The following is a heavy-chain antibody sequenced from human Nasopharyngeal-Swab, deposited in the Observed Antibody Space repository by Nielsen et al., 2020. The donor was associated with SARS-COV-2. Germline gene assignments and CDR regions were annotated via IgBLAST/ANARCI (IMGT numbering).Heavy chain of an antibody. V-gene: IGHV4-59*13. CDR3: ARVRYSSSWYDPTFDY. CDR1: GGSISSYY. Sequence: SETLSLTCTVSGGSISSYYWSWIRQPPGKGLEWIGYIYYSGSTNYNPSLKSRVTISVDTSKNQFSLKLSSVTAADTAVYYCARVRYSSSWYDPTFDYWGQGTLVTVSS. CDR2: IYYSGST. J-gene: IGHJ4*02. D-gene: IGHD6-13*01.